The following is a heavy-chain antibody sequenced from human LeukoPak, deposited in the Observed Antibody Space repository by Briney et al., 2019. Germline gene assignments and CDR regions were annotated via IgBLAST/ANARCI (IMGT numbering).Heavy chain of an antibody. J-gene: IGHJ4*02. CDR3: ATLPRGYSSSFFVYYYFDY. CDR1: GFTFSSYS. V-gene: IGHV3-21*01. Sequence: GRSLRLSCAASGFTFSSYSMNWVRQAPGKGLEWVSSISSSSSYIYYADSVKGRFTISRDNAKNSLYLQMNSLRAEDTAVYYCATLPRGYSSSFFVYYYFDYWGQGTLVTVSS. CDR2: ISSSSSYI. D-gene: IGHD6-6*01.